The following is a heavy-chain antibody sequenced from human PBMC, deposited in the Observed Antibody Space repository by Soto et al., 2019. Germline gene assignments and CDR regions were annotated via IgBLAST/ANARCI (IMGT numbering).Heavy chain of an antibody. CDR1: GGSISSGGYY. J-gene: IGHJ5*02. V-gene: IGHV4-31*03. D-gene: IGHD6-19*01. Sequence: SETLSLTCTVSGGSISSGGYYWSWIRQHPGKGLEWIGYIYYSGSTYYNPSLKSRVTISVDTSKNQFSLKLSSVTAADTAVYYCASAGWIAVAGRVEFNWFDPWGQGTLVTVSS. CDR3: ASAGWIAVAGRVEFNWFDP. CDR2: IYYSGST.